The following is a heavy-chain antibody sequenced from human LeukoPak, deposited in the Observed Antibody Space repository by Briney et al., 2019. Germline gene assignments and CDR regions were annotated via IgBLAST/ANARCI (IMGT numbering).Heavy chain of an antibody. Sequence: ASVKVSCMVSGYILTKSSVHWVRQAPGKGLEWMGSFDSEDGESIYAQQFQGRVSMTRNTSITTAYMELSSLRSEDTAVYYCVRGATYDYASGSQNWFDPWGQGTLVTVSS. CDR2: FDSEDGES. CDR3: VRGATYDYASGSQNWFDP. D-gene: IGHD3-10*01. J-gene: IGHJ5*02. CDR1: GYILTKSS. V-gene: IGHV1-24*01.